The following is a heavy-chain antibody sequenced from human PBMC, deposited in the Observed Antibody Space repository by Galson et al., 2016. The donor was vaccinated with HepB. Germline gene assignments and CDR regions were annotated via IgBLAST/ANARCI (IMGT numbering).Heavy chain of an antibody. CDR3: VRIAVTGTGRFYFDY. Sequence: TLSLTCTVSGGSISSGNYYWSWIRQPPGKGLEWIGYIYYSGSAYYNPSLKSRVTISIDTSKNHFSLELCSVTAADTAVYYCVRIAVTGTGRFYFDYWGQGALVTVSS. D-gene: IGHD6-19*01. J-gene: IGHJ4*02. CDR2: IYYSGSA. CDR1: GGSISSGNYY. V-gene: IGHV4-30-4*01.